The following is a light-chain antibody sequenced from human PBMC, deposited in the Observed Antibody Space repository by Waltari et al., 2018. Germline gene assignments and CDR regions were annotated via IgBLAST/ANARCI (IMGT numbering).Light chain of an antibody. CDR1: QNVTTN. CDR2: GAS. J-gene: IGKJ1*01. Sequence: REVTQSPATLSLSPGERATLSCRASQNVTTNLAWFQQKPGQTPRLLIDGASTRATDIPARFSGSGSGTDFTLTINSLRSEDCAIYYCQHHTKWLWTCGQGTRVEI. CDR3: QHHTKWLWT. V-gene: IGKV3-15*01.